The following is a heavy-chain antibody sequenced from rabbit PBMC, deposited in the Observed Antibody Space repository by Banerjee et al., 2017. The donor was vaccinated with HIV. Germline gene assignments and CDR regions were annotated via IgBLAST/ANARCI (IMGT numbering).Heavy chain of an antibody. Sequence: QEQLEESGGDLVKPEGSLTLTCTASGFSFSSSYWRCWVRQAPGKGLEWIACIDAGSGSTYYASWAKGRFTISKTSSTTVTLQMTSLTAADTATYFCASHPDSSWGLWGQGTLVTVS. J-gene: IGHJ3*01. CDR1: GFSFSSSYW. V-gene: IGHV1S45*01. CDR3: ASHPDSSWGL. D-gene: IGHD4-2*01. CDR2: IDAGSGST.